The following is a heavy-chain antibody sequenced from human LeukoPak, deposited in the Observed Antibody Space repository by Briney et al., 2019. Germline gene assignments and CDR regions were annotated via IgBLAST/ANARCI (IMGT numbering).Heavy chain of an antibody. CDR3: AGGALGYCSSTSCFHPAWFDP. CDR1: GYTFTSYD. Sequence: RASVKVSCKASGYTFTSYDINCVRQATGQGLECTGWMNPNSGNTGYPQKFQGRAIVTRNTSISKAYMELSSLTSEDTAVYYCAGGALGYCSSTSCFHPAWFDPWGQGTLVTVSS. D-gene: IGHD2-2*01. V-gene: IGHV1-8*01. J-gene: IGHJ5*02. CDR2: MNPNSGNT.